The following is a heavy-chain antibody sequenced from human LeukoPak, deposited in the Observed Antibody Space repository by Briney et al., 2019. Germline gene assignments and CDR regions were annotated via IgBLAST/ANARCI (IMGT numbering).Heavy chain of an antibody. J-gene: IGHJ6*02. V-gene: IGHV3-21*01. CDR1: GFTFSSYS. CDR3: AGSYRYLGYGMDV. D-gene: IGHD3-16*02. CDR2: ISSSSSYI. Sequence: PGGSLRLSCAASGFTFSSYSMNWVRQAPGKGLEWVSSISSSSSYIYYADSVKGRSTISRDNAKNSLYLQMNSLRAEDTAVYYCAGSYRYLGYGMDVWGQGTTVTVSS.